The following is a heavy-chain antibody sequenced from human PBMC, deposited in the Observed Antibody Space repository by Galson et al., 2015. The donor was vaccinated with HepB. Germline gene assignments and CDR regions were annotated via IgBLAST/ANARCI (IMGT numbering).Heavy chain of an antibody. V-gene: IGHV3-30*02. J-gene: IGHJ4*02. CDR3: ASKGGYSYGYDYFDY. Sequence: LRLSCAASGFTFSSYGMHWVRQAPGKGLEWVAFIRYDGSNKYYADSVKGRFTISRDNSKNTLYLQMNSLRAEDTAVYYCASKGGYSYGYDYFDYWGQGTLVTVSS. CDR1: GFTFSSYG. D-gene: IGHD5-18*01. CDR2: IRYDGSNK.